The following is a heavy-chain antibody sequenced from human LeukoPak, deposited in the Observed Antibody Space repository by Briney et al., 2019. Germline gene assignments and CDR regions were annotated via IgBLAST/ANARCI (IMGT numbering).Heavy chain of an antibody. CDR1: GFTFSSYG. CDR3: ARDKRFLTYYYGMDV. D-gene: IGHD3-3*01. V-gene: IGHV3-33*01. J-gene: IGHJ6*02. Sequence: GGSLRLSCAASGFTFSSYGMHWVRQAPGKGLEWVAVIWYDGSNKYCADSVKGRFTISRDNSKNTLYLQMNSLRAEDTAVYYCARDKRFLTYYYGMDVWGQGTTVTVSS. CDR2: IWYDGSNK.